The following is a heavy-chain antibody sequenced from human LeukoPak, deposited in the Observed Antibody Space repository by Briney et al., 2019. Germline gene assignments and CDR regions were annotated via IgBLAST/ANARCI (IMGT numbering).Heavy chain of an antibody. CDR2: ISGSGGST. V-gene: IGHV3-23*01. Sequence: PGGSLRLSCAASGFTFSSYAMSWVRQAPGKGLEWASAISGSGGSTYYADSVKGRFTISRDNSKNTLYLQMNSLRAEDTAVYYCANDRPDWYCGGDCYLGDYWGQGTLVTVSS. CDR1: GFTFSSYA. D-gene: IGHD2-21*01. J-gene: IGHJ4*02. CDR3: ANDRPDWYCGGDCYLGDY.